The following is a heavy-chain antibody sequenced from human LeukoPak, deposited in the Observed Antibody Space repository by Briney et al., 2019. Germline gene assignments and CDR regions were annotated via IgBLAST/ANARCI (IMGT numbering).Heavy chain of an antibody. D-gene: IGHD1-7*01. CDR2: ISGSGGST. V-gene: IGHV3-23*01. J-gene: IGHJ4*02. Sequence: GSLRLSCAASGFTFSSYAMSWVRQAPGKGLEWVSAISGSGGSTYYADSVKGRFTISRDNSKNTLYLQMNSLRAEDTAAYYCAKDLYGWNYEYYWGQGTLVTVSS. CDR3: AKDLYGWNYEYY. CDR1: GFTFSSYA.